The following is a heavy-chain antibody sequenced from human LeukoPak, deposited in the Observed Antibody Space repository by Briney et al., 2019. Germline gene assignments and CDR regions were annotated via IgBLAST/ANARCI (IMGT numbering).Heavy chain of an antibody. CDR1: GGSFSGYY. CDR2: INHSGST. Sequence: PSETLSLTCAVYGGSFSGYYWSWIRQPPGKGLEWIGEINHSGSTNYNPSLKSRVTISVDTSKNQFSLKLSSVTAADTAVYYCARVVVVPAAIGPIDYWGQGTLVTVSS. D-gene: IGHD2-2*01. CDR3: ARVVVVPAAIGPIDY. J-gene: IGHJ4*02. V-gene: IGHV4-34*01.